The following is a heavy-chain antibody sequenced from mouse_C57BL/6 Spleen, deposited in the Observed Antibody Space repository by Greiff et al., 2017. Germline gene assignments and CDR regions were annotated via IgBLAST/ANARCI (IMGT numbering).Heavy chain of an antibody. CDR2: IYPRSGDT. Sequence: VQLQQSGAELARPGASVKMSCKASGYTFTSYGISWVKHRTGQGLEWIGEIYPRSGDTYYNEKFKGKATLTADKSSSTAYMELRSLTSEDSAVYVCARWGDSDRFAYWGQGTLVTVSA. V-gene: IGHV1-81*01. J-gene: IGHJ3*01. CDR1: GYTFTSYG. CDR3: ARWGDSDRFAY.